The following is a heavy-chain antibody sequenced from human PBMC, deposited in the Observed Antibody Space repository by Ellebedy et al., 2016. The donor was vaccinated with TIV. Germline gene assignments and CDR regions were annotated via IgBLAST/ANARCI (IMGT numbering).Heavy chain of an antibody. D-gene: IGHD6-13*01. Sequence: ASVKVSXXASGYTFTSYYMHWVRQAPGQGLEWMGIINPSGGSTSYAQKFQGRVTMTRDTSTSTVYMELSSLRSEDTAVYYCAREETAGNYSPNWFDPWGQGTLVTVSS. J-gene: IGHJ5*02. CDR1: GYTFTSYY. CDR3: AREETAGNYSPNWFDP. CDR2: INPSGGST. V-gene: IGHV1-46*01.